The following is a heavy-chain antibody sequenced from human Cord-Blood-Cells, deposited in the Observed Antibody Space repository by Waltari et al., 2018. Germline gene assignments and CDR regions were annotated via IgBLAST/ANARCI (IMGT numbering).Heavy chain of an antibody. V-gene: IGHV1-46*01. D-gene: IGHD7-27*01. CDR2: INPSGGST. Sequence: QVQLVQSGAEVKKPGASVKVSCQASGYTFTSYYTPWVRQAPGQGLEWMGIINPSGGSTSYAQKFQGRVTMTRDTSTSTVYMELSSLRSEDTAVYYCARTGDDAFDIWGQGTMVTVSS. CDR3: ARTGDDAFDI. J-gene: IGHJ3*02. CDR1: GYTFTSYY.